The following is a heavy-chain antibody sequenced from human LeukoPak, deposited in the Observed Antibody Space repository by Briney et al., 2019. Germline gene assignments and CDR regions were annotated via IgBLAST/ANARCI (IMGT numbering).Heavy chain of an antibody. V-gene: IGHV4-59*01. J-gene: IGHJ6*02. Sequence: PSETLSLTCTVSGGSISSYYWSWIRQSPGKGLEWIGYINYSGSTNYNPSLKSRVTISADTPKMQFSLKLSSVTAADTAAYYCARVTIVGASGNYYYNMDVWGQGTTVTVSS. D-gene: IGHD1-26*01. CDR1: GGSISSYY. CDR2: INYSGST. CDR3: ARVTIVGASGNYYYNMDV.